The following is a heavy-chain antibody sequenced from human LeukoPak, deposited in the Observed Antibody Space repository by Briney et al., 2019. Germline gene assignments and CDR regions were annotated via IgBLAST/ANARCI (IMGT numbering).Heavy chain of an antibody. D-gene: IGHD6-13*01. CDR1: GFTFSSYA. CDR2: ISGSGGST. J-gene: IGHJ3*02. CDR3: AKLPLAASRSWDDAFDI. Sequence: GGSLRLSCAASGFTFSSYAMGWVRQAPGKGLEWVSAISGSGGSTYYADSVKGRVTSSRDNSKNTLYLQMNSLRAEDTAVYYCAKLPLAASRSWDDAFDIWGQGTMVTVSS. V-gene: IGHV3-23*01.